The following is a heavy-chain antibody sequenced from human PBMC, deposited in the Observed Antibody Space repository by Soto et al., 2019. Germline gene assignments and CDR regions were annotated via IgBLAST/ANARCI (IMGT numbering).Heavy chain of an antibody. J-gene: IGHJ6*02. CDR1: GFTFSSYA. Sequence: GGSLRLSCAASGFTFSSYAMSWVRQAPGKGLEWVSAISGSGGSTYYADPVKGRFTISRDNSKNTLYLQMNSLRAEDTAVYYCAKVSGLTRAEADYGTYYYYGMDVWGQGTTVTVSS. V-gene: IGHV3-23*01. D-gene: IGHD3-10*01. CDR3: AKVSGLTRAEADYGTYYYYGMDV. CDR2: ISGSGGST.